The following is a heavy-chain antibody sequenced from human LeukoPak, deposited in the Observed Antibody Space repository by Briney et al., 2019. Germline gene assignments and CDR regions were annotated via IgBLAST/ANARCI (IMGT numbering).Heavy chain of an antibody. CDR2: IYYSGST. Sequence: SETLSLTCTVSGGSISSSSYYWGGIRQPPGKGLEWIGSIYYSGSTYYNPSLKSRVTISVDTSKNQFSLKLSSVTAADTAVYYCARDVTLTQIWGSYRSSAFDIWGQGTMVTVSS. CDR1: GGSISSSSYY. J-gene: IGHJ3*02. V-gene: IGHV4-39*07. CDR3: ARDVTLTQIWGSYRSSAFDI. D-gene: IGHD3-16*02.